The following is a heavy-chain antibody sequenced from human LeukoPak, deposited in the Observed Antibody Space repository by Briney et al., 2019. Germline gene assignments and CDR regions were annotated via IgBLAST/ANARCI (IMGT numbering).Heavy chain of an antibody. D-gene: IGHD3-22*01. CDR2: IYTSGST. Sequence: SETLSLTCTVSGGSISRGLYSWSWLRQPAGKGLEWIGRIYTSGSTNYNPSLKSRVTISVDTSKNQFSLKLSSVTAADTAVYYCARPYYYDSSGYPYWGQGTLVTVSS. CDR1: GGSISRGLYS. CDR3: ARPYYYDSSGYPY. J-gene: IGHJ4*02. V-gene: IGHV4-61*02.